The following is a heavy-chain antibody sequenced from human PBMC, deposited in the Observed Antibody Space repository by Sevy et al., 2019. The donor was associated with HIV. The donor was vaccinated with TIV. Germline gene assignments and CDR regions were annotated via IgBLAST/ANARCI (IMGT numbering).Heavy chain of an antibody. V-gene: IGHV1-24*01. CDR1: GYTXSQVS. Sequence: ASVKVSCKVSGYTXSQVSMHWVRQVPGKGLEWMGSFDPEDGETIYAQKFQGRLTMTEDTSTDTAYMELSSLKSEDTAVFYCAITKDYYDSSGXPXDXWGQGTLVTVSS. D-gene: IGHD3-22*01. CDR2: FDPEDGET. J-gene: IGHJ4*02. CDR3: AITKDYYDSSGXPXDX.